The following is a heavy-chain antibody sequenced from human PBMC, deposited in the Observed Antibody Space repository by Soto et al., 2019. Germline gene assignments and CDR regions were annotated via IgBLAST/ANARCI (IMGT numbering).Heavy chain of an antibody. CDR1: GFSLSTSGVG. Sequence: QITLKESGPTLVKPTQTLTLTCTFSGFSLSTSGVGVAWIRQPPGKALEWLALIYWDDDKRYRPSLERRLTITKDPSKNQVVLSNTNMESVETATYYSSDLPCICGRRYWFAFSGMDVWGQGTTVTVSS. CDR2: IYWDDDK. J-gene: IGHJ6*02. D-gene: IGHD2-15*01. CDR3: SDLPCICGRRYWFAFSGMDV. V-gene: IGHV2-5*02.